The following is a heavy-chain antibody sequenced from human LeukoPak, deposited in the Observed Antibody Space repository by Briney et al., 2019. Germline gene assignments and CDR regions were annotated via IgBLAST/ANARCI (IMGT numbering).Heavy chain of an antibody. V-gene: IGHV3-7*03. J-gene: IGHJ4*02. Sequence: GGSLRLSCAASGFTFSSYWMSWVRQAPGKGLEWVANIKQDGSEKYYVDSVKGRFTISRDNSKNTLYLQMNSLRAEDTAVYYCARVVRLSITSSGYFDYWGQGTLVTVSS. CDR1: GFTFSSYW. CDR3: ARVVRLSITSSGYFDY. D-gene: IGHD2-2*01. CDR2: IKQDGSEK.